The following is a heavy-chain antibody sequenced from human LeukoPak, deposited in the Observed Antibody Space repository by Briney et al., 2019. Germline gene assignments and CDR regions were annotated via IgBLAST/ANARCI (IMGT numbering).Heavy chain of an antibody. CDR1: GFTFSDYG. CDR2: TSSDGSNK. CDR3: ASWGAGGNS. D-gene: IGHD3-16*01. Sequence: GGSLRLSCAASGFTFSDYGIHWVRLAPGKGLEWVGVTSSDGSNKFYADSVKGRFTIARDNADNSLSLQMNSLRAEDTAVYYCASWGAGGNSWGQGTLVTVSS. V-gene: IGHV3-30*12. J-gene: IGHJ4*02.